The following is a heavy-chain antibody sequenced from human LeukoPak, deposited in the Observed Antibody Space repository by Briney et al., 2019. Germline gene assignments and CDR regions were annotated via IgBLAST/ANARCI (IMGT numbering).Heavy chain of an antibody. J-gene: IGHJ3*02. CDR1: GFTFSSYW. CDR2: IKQDGSEK. Sequence: PGGSLRLSCAASGFTFSSYWMSWVRQAPGKGLEWVANIKQDGSEKYYVDSVKGRFTISRDNAKNSLYLQMNSLRAEDTAMYFCARARGSYAFDIWGQGTLVTVSS. V-gene: IGHV3-7*01. CDR3: ARARGSYAFDI. D-gene: IGHD3-10*01.